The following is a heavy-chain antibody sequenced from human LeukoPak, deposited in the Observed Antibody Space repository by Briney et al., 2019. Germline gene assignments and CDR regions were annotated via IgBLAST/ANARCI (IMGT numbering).Heavy chain of an antibody. V-gene: IGHV3-23*01. D-gene: IGHD3-10*01. CDR2: ISKSGGST. CDR3: AKRASGSGTSLYYFDY. CDR1: GFTFSSYA. J-gene: IGHJ4*02. Sequence: GGSLRLSCAASGFTFSSYAMSWVRQAPGKGLEWVSVISKSGGSTFYADSVKGRFTISRDNSKNTLYLQMNSLRAVDTAVYYCAKRASGSGTSLYYFDYWGQGTLVTVSS.